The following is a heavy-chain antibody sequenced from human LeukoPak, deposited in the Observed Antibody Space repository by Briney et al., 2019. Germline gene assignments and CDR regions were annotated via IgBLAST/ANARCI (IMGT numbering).Heavy chain of an antibody. Sequence: PSETLSLTCAVSGGSISSGGYSWSWIRQPPGKGLEWIGYMFHSGSTYYNPSLKSRVTISIDRSKNQFSLKLSSVTAADTAVYYCARASTENDGFDIWGQGTMVTVPS. D-gene: IGHD1-1*01. CDR2: MFHSGST. J-gene: IGHJ3*02. CDR3: ARASTENDGFDI. V-gene: IGHV4-30-2*01. CDR1: GGSISSGGYS.